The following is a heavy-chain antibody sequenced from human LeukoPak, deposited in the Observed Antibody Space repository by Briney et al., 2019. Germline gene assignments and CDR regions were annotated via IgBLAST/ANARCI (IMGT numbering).Heavy chain of an antibody. CDR3: ARVSGLGSYYDSSGYPDY. Sequence: PGGSLRLSCAASGFTFSSYSMNWVRQAPGKGLEWVSYISSSSSTIYYADSVKGRFTISRDNAKNSLYLQMNSLRAEDTALYYCARVSGLGSYYDSSGYPDYWGQGTLVTVSS. V-gene: IGHV3-48*04. CDR2: ISSSSSTI. CDR1: GFTFSSYS. J-gene: IGHJ4*02. D-gene: IGHD3-22*01.